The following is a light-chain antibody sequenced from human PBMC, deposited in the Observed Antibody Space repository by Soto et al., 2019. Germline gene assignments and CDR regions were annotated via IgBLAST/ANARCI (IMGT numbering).Light chain of an antibody. Sequence: SYELTQPVTVSVALGQTGSNSSGGKNIGRKNVKWYQQKPGQAPILVIHSDSQRLSGIPERFSGSNSRNTATLAISRAQAGDEADYYCQVWDSSTHLVFGGGTKLTVL. J-gene: IGLJ2*01. CDR2: SDS. V-gene: IGLV3-9*01. CDR1: NIGRKN. CDR3: QVWDSSTHLV.